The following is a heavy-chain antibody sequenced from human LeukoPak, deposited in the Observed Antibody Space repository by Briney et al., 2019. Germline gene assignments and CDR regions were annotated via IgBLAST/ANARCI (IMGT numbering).Heavy chain of an antibody. CDR3: AGKTSLLWFGEFDP. J-gene: IGHJ5*02. CDR1: GFTVSSNY. Sequence: GGSLRLSCAASGFTVSSNYMSWVRQAPGKGLEWVSVIYSAGSTYYADSVKGRFTISRDNSKNTLYLQMNSLRAEDTAVYYCAGKTSLLWFGEFDPWGQGTLVTVSS. D-gene: IGHD3-10*01. V-gene: IGHV3-53*01. CDR2: IYSAGST.